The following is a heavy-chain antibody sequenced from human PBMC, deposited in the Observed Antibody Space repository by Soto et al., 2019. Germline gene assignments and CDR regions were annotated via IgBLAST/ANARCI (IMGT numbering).Heavy chain of an antibody. J-gene: IGHJ4*02. CDR1: GFTFSSYD. Sequence: GGSLRLSCAASGFTFSSYDMHWVRQATGKGLEWVSAIGTAGDTYYPGSVKGRFTISRENAKNSLYLQMNSLRAGDTAVYYCARARYGDYGGYHFDYWGQGTLVTVSS. CDR2: IGTAGDT. D-gene: IGHD4-17*01. CDR3: ARARYGDYGGYHFDY. V-gene: IGHV3-13*01.